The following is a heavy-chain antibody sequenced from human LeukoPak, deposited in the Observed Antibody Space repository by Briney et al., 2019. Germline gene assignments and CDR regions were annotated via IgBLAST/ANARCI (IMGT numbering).Heavy chain of an antibody. CDR2: IKSKTDGGTT. CDR1: GFTFSNAW. D-gene: IGHD3-3*01. J-gene: IGHJ4*02. V-gene: IGHV3-15*01. Sequence: PGGSLRLSCAASGFTFSNAWMSWVRQAPGKGLEWVGRIKSKTDGGTTDYAAPVKGRFTISRDDSKNTLYLQMNSLKTEDTAVYYCTTYLYYHSEDYFDYWGQGTLVTVSS. CDR3: TTYLYYHSEDYFDY.